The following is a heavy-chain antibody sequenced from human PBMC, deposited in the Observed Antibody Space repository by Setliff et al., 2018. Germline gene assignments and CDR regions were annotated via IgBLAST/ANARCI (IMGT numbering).Heavy chain of an antibody. CDR1: GFTFSSYA. CDR2: IKSKTDGGTT. CDR3: TTEPHYGSGYYYYMDV. Sequence: KPGGSLRLSCAASGFTFSSYAMSWVRQAPGKGLEWVGRIKSKTDGGTTDYAAPVKGRFTISRDDSKNTLYLQMNSLKTEDTAVYYCTTEPHYGSGYYYYMDVWGKGTTVTVSS. J-gene: IGHJ6*03. D-gene: IGHD3-10*01. V-gene: IGHV3-15*01.